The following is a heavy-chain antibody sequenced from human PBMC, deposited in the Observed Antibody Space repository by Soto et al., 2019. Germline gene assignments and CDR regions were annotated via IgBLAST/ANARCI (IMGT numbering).Heavy chain of an antibody. CDR3: ARGVVYRDVGLAYGMDV. V-gene: IGHV4-34*01. Sequence: LSLTCAVYGESFSNHYWTRIRQSPGKGLEWVGEINYSGSTRYNWSLGSRVTISVDTSKNQFSLMVTSVTAEDTAVYYCARGVVYRDVGLAYGMDVWGQGTTVTVSS. D-gene: IGHD3-22*01. CDR2: INYSGST. J-gene: IGHJ6*02. CDR1: GESFSNHY.